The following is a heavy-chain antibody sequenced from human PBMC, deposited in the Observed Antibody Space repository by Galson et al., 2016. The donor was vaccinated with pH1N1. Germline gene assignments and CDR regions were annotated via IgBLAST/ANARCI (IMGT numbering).Heavy chain of an antibody. CDR3: ARHLHVPGVKGIYS. J-gene: IGHJ4*02. V-gene: IGHV4-59*08. CDR1: GGSISRSH. Sequence: TLSLTCAISGGSISRSHWCWVRQSPAKGLEWIAYLYSSGTTTYNPSVASRVTISVDTPKNQFSLNLDFVTAADTAIYYCARHLHVPGVKGIYSWGQGILVTVSS. D-gene: IGHD3-10*02. CDR2: LYSSGTT.